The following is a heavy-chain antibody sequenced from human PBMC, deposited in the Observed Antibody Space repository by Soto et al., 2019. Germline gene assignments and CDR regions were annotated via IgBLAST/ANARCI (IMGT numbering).Heavy chain of an antibody. CDR3: ARDRFSWSGYYHRYYYYGMDV. Sequence: QVQLVQSRAEVKKPGSSVKVSCKASGGTFSSYAISWVRQAPGQGLEWMGGIIPIFGTANYAQKFQGRVTITADESTSTAYMELSSLRSEDTAVYYCARDRFSWSGYYHRYYYYGMDVWGQGTTVTVSS. CDR2: IIPIFGTA. V-gene: IGHV1-69*01. CDR1: GGTFSSYA. D-gene: IGHD3-3*01. J-gene: IGHJ6*02.